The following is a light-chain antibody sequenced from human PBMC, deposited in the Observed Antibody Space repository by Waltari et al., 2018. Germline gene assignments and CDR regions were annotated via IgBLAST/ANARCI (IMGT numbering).Light chain of an antibody. V-gene: IGKV3-15*01. CDR3: QQYNDWPHT. Sequence: ETLMTQSPATLSVSLGNRPTLSCRASQRVGSNLAWYLQRPGQPPRLLIYGASTRATGVPARFSGSGSGTELTLTVSSLQSEDFGIYYCQQYNDWPHTFGPGTKVDIK. CDR2: GAS. CDR1: QRVGSN. J-gene: IGKJ3*01.